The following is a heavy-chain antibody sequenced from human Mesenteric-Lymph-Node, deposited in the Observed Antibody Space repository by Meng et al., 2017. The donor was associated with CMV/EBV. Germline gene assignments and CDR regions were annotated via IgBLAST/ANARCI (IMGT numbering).Heavy chain of an antibody. D-gene: IGHD3-10*01. J-gene: IGHJ4*02. V-gene: IGHV4-30-2*01. CDR1: SGSVRNLPPA. Sequence: VSSGSVRNLPPAFLFFLQPPVSFLQLLGFLVSPSLPSSPPSLPLRFTMSMDRSKNQFSLKLTSVTAADTAVYYCAHDYGSGSYRFDYWGQGTLVTVSS. CDR3: AHDYGSGSYRFDY. CDR2: LVSPSLP.